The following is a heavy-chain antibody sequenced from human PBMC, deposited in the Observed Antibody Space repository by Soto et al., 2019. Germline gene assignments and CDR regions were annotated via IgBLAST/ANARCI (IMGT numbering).Heavy chain of an antibody. D-gene: IGHD3-10*01. CDR1: GGSISSSNW. Sequence: SETLSLTCAVSGGSISSSNWWSWVRQPPGKGLEWIGEIYHSGSTNYNPSLKSRVTISVDKSKNQFSLKLSSVTAADTAVYYCARAYMVREVPGGYYYGMDVWGQGTTVTVSS. J-gene: IGHJ6*02. CDR2: IYHSGST. V-gene: IGHV4-4*02. CDR3: ARAYMVREVPGGYYYGMDV.